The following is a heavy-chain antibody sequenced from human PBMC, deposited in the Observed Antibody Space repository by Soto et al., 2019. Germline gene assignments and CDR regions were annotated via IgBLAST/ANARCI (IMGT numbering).Heavy chain of an antibody. CDR3: ARGGVQAVAGTTTFDY. J-gene: IGHJ4*02. CDR2: ISYDGSNK. Sequence: PGGSLRLSCAASGFTFSSYAMHWVRQAPGKGLEWVAVISYDGSNKYYADSVKGRFTISRDNSKNTLYLQMNSLRAEDTAVYYCARGGVQAVAGTTTFDYWGQGTMVTVYS. D-gene: IGHD6-19*01. V-gene: IGHV3-30-3*01. CDR1: GFTFSSYA.